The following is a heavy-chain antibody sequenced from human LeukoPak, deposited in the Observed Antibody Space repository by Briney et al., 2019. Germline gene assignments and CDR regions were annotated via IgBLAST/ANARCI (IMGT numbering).Heavy chain of an antibody. Sequence: PSETLSLTCTVSGGSISSYYWSWIRQPPGKGLEWLGYIYYSGSTNYNPSLKSRVTISVDTSKNQFSLKLTSVTAADTAVYYCARDTEGSGDHSDYVRPFDSWGQGTLVTVSS. D-gene: IGHD4-11*01. CDR1: GGSISSYY. CDR2: IYYSGST. V-gene: IGHV4-59*01. J-gene: IGHJ4*02. CDR3: ARDTEGSGDHSDYVRPFDS.